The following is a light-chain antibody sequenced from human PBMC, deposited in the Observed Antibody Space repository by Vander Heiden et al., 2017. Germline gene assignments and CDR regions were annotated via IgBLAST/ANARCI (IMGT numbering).Light chain of an antibody. J-gene: IGLJ1*01. CDR1: SIDVGGYNY. V-gene: IGLV2-14*01. CDR2: EVS. Sequence: QSALTQPASVSGSPAQPLTISCTGTSIDVGGYNYVSWYQQHPGKAPKLMIYEVSNRPSGVSNRFSGSKSGNTASLTISGLQAEDEADYYCSSYTSSSTPHVFGAGTKVTVL. CDR3: SSYTSSSTPHV.